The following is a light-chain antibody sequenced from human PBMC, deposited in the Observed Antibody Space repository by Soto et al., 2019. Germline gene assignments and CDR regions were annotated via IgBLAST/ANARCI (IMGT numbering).Light chain of an antibody. Sequence: QSVLTQPPSASGTPGQRVSISCSGNSSNIGSNTVNWYHQLPGTAPTLLIKSNNQRPSGIPDRFSGSKSGTSASLAISGLQSEDEADYYCATWDDSLNGWVFGGGTKVTV. CDR2: SNN. V-gene: IGLV1-44*01. J-gene: IGLJ3*02. CDR3: ATWDDSLNGWV. CDR1: SSNIGSNT.